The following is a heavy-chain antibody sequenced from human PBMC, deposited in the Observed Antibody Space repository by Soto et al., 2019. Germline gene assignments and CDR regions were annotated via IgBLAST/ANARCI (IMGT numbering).Heavy chain of an antibody. CDR1: GFTFTSYA. V-gene: IGHV3-23*01. J-gene: IGHJ2*01. CDR2: ISGSGGST. CDR3: AKRATGWYFDL. Sequence: EVQLLESGGGLVQPGGSLRLSCAASGFTFTSYAMNWVRQAPGKGLEWVSVISGSGGSTYYADSVKGRFTISRDNSKNTLYLQINSLRAGDTAVYYCAKRATGWYFDLWGRGTLVTVSS.